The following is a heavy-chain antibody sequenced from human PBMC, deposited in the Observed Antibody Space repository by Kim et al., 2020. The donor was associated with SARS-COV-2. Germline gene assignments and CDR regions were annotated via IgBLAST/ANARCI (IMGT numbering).Heavy chain of an antibody. D-gene: IGHD2-15*01. V-gene: IGHV1-69*13. J-gene: IGHJ4*02. CDR2: IIPIFGTA. Sequence: SVKVSCKASGGTFSSYAISWVRQAPGQGLEWMGGIIPIFGTANYAQKFQGRVTITADESTSTAYMELSSLRSEDTAVYYCASFRSNQLLLLDYWGQGTLVTVSS. CDR3: ASFRSNQLLLLDY. CDR1: GGTFSSYA.